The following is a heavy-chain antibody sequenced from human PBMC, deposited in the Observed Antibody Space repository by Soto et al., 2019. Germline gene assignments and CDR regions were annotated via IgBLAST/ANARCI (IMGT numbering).Heavy chain of an antibody. Sequence: GASVKVSCKASGYTFTSYAMHSVRQAPGQRLEWMGWINAGNGNTKYSQKFQGRVTITRDTSASTAYMELSSLRSEDTAVYSCAISRRYYYYCMDVWGKGTTVNVS. CDR1: GYTFTSYA. V-gene: IGHV1-3*01. CDR3: AISRRYYYYCMDV. J-gene: IGHJ6*03. CDR2: INAGNGNT.